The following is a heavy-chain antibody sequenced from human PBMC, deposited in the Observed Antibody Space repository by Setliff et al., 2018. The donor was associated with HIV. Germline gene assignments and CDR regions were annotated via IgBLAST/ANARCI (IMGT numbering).Heavy chain of an antibody. CDR3: AREREYYDSSGYRGGNAFDI. J-gene: IGHJ3*02. CDR2: IKEDGGEK. D-gene: IGHD3-22*01. Sequence: GGSLRLSCTASGFTFRNFCMSWVRQAPGKGLEWVANIKEDGGEKYYVDSVQGRFTISRDNANKSLFLQMNSMRAEDTAVYYCAREREYYDSSGYRGGNAFDIWGQGTMVTVSS. V-gene: IGHV3-7*03. CDR1: GFTFRNFC.